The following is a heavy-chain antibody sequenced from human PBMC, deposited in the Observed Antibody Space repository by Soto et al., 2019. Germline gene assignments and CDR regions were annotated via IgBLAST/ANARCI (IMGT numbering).Heavy chain of an antibody. CDR1: GYTFTSYA. CDR2: INAGNGNT. CDR3: ARGRDIVLMVYATDWFDP. D-gene: IGHD2-8*01. J-gene: IGHJ5*02. Sequence: QVQLVQSGAEVKKPGASVKVSCKASGYTFTSYAMHWVRQAPGKRLEWRGGINAGNGNTKYSQKFQGRVTITRDTSASTAYMELSSLRSEDTAVYYCARGRDIVLMVYATDWFDPWGQGTLVTVSS. V-gene: IGHV1-3*01.